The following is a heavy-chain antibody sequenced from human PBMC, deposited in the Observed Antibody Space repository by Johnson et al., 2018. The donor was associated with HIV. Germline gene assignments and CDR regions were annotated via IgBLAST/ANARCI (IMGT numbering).Heavy chain of an antibody. CDR3: ARGQGGIQLWFDGFDI. J-gene: IGHJ3*02. Sequence: VQLVESGGGLVQPGGSLRLSCAASGFSFSSYWMSWVRQAPGKGLEWVSAISGSGGSTYYADSVKGRFTISRDNSKNTLYLQMNSLRAEDMAVYCCARGQGGIQLWFDGFDIWGQGTMVTVSS. V-gene: IGHV3-23*04. CDR2: ISGSGGST. CDR1: GFSFSSYW. D-gene: IGHD5-18*01.